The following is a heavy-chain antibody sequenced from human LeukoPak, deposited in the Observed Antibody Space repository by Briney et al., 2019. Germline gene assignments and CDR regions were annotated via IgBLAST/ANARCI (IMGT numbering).Heavy chain of an antibody. J-gene: IGHJ4*02. Sequence: GASVKVSCKASGYTFTSYYTHWVRQAPGQGLEWMGIINPSGGSTSYAQKFQGRVTMTRDMSTSTVYMELSSLRSEDTAVYYCARETSYYYDSSGYYDDYWGQGTLVTVSS. CDR3: ARETSYYYDSSGYYDDY. CDR2: INPSGGST. CDR1: GYTFTSYY. V-gene: IGHV1-46*01. D-gene: IGHD3-22*01.